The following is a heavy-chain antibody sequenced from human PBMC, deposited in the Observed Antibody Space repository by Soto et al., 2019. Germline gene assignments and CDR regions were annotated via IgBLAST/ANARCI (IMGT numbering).Heavy chain of an antibody. CDR3: ARPTGLVWDDAFDI. V-gene: IGHV5-10-1*01. J-gene: IGHJ3*02. Sequence: GESLKISCKGSGYSFTSYWISWVRQMPGKGLEWMGRIDPSDSYTNYSPSFQGHVTISADKFISTAYLQWSSLKASDAAMYYCARPTGLVWDDAFDIWGQGTMVTVSS. CDR1: GYSFTSYW. CDR2: IDPSDSYT. D-gene: IGHD6-19*01.